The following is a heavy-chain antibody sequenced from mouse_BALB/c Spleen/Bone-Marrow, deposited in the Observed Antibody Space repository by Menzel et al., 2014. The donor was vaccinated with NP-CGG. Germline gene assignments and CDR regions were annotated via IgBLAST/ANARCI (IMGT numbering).Heavy chain of an antibody. CDR3: ARSGFDY. CDR2: IHPNSGNT. CDR1: GYTFTSSW. D-gene: IGHD4-1*01. Sequence: QVQLQQSGSVLVRPGASVKPSCKASGYTFTSSWMHWAKQRPGQGLEWIGEIHPNSGNTNYNEKFKGKATLTVDTSSSTAYVDLSSLTSEDSAVYYCARSGFDYWGQGTTLTVSS. J-gene: IGHJ2*01. V-gene: IGHV1S130*01.